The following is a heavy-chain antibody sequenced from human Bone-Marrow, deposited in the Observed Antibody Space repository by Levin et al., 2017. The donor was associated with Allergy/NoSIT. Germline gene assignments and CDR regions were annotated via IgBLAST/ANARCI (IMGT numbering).Heavy chain of an antibody. CDR1: GFTSGFSLDSFE. V-gene: IGHV3-48*03. D-gene: IGHD2-15*01. CDR2: SSIAGAAI. CDR3: ASCSGGTCYSGFDS. Sequence: PGGSLRLSCVASGFTSGFSLDSFEMDWVRQAPGRGLEWISYSSIAGAAIYYADSVKGRFTISRDNAKNSVYLQMNNLRAEDTAVYFCASCSGGTCYSGFDSWGQGTLVTVSS. J-gene: IGHJ4*02.